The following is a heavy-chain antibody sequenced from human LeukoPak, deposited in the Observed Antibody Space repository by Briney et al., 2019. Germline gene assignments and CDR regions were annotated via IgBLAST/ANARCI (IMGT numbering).Heavy chain of an antibody. CDR1: GFTFTTYG. CDR3: ARVRTPREYYDFWSGPPNY. D-gene: IGHD3-3*01. J-gene: IGHJ4*02. V-gene: IGHV3-30*19. Sequence: GGSLRLSCAASGFTFTTYGMHWVRQAPGKGLEWVAVISYDGSNKYYADSVKGRFTISRDNSKNTLYLQMNSLRAEDTAVYYCARVRTPREYYDFWSGPPNYWGQGTLVTVSS. CDR2: ISYDGSNK.